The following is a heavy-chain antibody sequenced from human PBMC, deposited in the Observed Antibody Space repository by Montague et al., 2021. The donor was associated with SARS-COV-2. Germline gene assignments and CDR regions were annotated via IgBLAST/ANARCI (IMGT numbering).Heavy chain of an antibody. CDR2: IDWDDDK. Sequence: VKPTQTLTLTCTLSGFSLSTSGMRASWIRQPPGKALEWLARIDWDDDKFYSTSLKTRLTISKDTSKNQVVLTMTNVDPVDTATYYCARSYYDILTNYYDAFDIWGQGTMVTVSS. CDR3: ARSYYDILTNYYDAFDI. J-gene: IGHJ3*02. V-gene: IGHV2-70*04. D-gene: IGHD3-9*01. CDR1: GFSLSTSGMR.